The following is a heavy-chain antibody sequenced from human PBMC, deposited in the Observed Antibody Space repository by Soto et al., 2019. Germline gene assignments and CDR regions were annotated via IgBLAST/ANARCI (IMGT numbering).Heavy chain of an antibody. Sequence: QVQLQESGPGLVKPSETLSLTCTVSGGSISTYYWAWIRQPPGKGLEWIGYVHYSGTTNYNPSLKSRVTVSVDTSKNQFSLKLRYVTAADTAVYYCARGKIIGPWGQGTLVTVSS. V-gene: IGHV4-59*01. D-gene: IGHD3-3*01. J-gene: IGHJ5*02. CDR3: ARGKIIGP. CDR1: GGSISTYY. CDR2: VHYSGTT.